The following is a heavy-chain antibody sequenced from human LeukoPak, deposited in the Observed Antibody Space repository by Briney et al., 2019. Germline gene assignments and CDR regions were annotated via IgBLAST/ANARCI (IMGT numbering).Heavy chain of an antibody. CDR1: GYTFTSYY. CDR2: INPNSGGT. Sequence: GSVKVSCKASGYTFTSYYMHGVRQAPGQGLEWMGWINPNSGGTNYGQRFQGRLTMTRDTYIITAYVQLSRLRSDDTAVYYCERVSLPHYDSSGYGEHWGQGTLVTVSS. J-gene: IGHJ4*02. V-gene: IGHV1-2*02. D-gene: IGHD3-22*01. CDR3: ERVSLPHYDSSGYGEH.